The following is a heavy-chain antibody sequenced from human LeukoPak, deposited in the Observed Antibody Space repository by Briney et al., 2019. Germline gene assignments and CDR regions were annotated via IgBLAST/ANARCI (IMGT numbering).Heavy chain of an antibody. CDR3: AKDSSGWYPGY. CDR2: ISGSGGST. V-gene: IGHV3-23*01. J-gene: IGHJ4*02. Sequence: GGSLRLSCAASGITFSSYGMHWVRQAPGKGLEWVSAISGSGGSTYYADSVKGRFTISRDNSKNTLYLQMNSLRAEDTAVYYCAKDSSGWYPGYWGQGTLVTVSS. D-gene: IGHD6-19*01. CDR1: GITFSSYG.